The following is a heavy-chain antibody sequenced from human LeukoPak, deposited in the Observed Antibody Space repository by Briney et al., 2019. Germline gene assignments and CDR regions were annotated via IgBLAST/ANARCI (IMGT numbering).Heavy chain of an antibody. D-gene: IGHD5-18*01. V-gene: IGHV4-39*01. CDR1: GGSISSYY. CDR3: ARPSDNRGYSYGYDY. J-gene: IGHJ4*02. Sequence: SETLSLTCTVSGGSISSYYWGWIRQPPGKGLEWIGSIYYSGSTYYNPSLKSRVTISVDTSKNQFSLKLSSVTAADTAVYYCARPSDNRGYSYGYDYWGQGTLVTVSS. CDR2: IYYSGST.